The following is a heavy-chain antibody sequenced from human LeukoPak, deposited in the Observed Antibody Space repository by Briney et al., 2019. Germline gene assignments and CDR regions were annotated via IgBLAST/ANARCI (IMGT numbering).Heavy chain of an antibody. CDR2: ISYDGSNK. Sequence: GRSLRLSCAASGFTFSSYAMHWVRQAPGKGLEWVAVISYDGSNKYYADSVKGRFTISRDNSKNTLYLQMNSLRAEDTAVYYCARDRGYYGSGSYPTFDYWGQGTLVTVSS. CDR3: ARDRGYYGSGSYPTFDY. V-gene: IGHV3-30*04. J-gene: IGHJ4*02. D-gene: IGHD3-10*01. CDR1: GFTFSSYA.